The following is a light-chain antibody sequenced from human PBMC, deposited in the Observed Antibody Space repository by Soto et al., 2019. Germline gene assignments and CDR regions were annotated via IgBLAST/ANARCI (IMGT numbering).Light chain of an antibody. V-gene: IGKV3-15*01. CDR3: QQYNDWPRT. CDR2: GAS. J-gene: IGKJ1*01. CDR1: QSVSSSY. Sequence: EIVMTQSPDTLSVSPGEGATLSCRASQSVSSSYLAWYQQKPGQAPRLLIYGASTRATGIPARFSGGGSGTEFTLTISILQSEDFAVYYCQQYNDWPRTFGQGTKVDIK.